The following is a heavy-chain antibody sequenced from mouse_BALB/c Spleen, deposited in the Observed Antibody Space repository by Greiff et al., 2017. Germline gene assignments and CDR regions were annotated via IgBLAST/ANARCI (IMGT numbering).Heavy chain of an antibody. V-gene: IGHV4-1*02. CDR2: INPDRSTI. CDR3: ARKGKTTRYAMDY. D-gene: IGHD2-12*01. CDR1: GFDFSRYW. Sequence: EVQRVESGGGLVQPGGSLKLSCAASGFDFSRYWMRWVRQAPGKGLEWIGEINPDRSTINYTPSLKDKFIISRDNAKNTLYLQMSKVRSEDTALYDCARKGKTTRYAMDYWGQGTSVTGAS. J-gene: IGHJ4*01.